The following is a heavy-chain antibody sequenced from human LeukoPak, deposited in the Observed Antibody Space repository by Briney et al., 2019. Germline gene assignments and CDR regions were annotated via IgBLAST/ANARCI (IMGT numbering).Heavy chain of an antibody. J-gene: IGHJ5*02. V-gene: IGHV1-69*04. CDR2: IIPILGIA. Sequence: GASVKVSCKASGGTFSSYTISWVRQAPGQGLEWMGKIIPILGIANYAQKFQGRVTITADKSTSTAYMELSSLRSEDTTVYYCARDDYGSGRPWGQGTLVTVSS. D-gene: IGHD3-10*01. CDR3: ARDDYGSGRP. CDR1: GGTFSSYT.